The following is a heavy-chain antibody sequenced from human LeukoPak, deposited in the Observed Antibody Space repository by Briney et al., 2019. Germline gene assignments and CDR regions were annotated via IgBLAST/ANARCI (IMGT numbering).Heavy chain of an antibody. D-gene: IGHD5-12*01. V-gene: IGHV3-9*01. J-gene: IGHJ4*02. CDR1: GFTFDDYA. CDR3: AKDSGYSGYESRGGFDY. Sequence: PGGSLRLSCAASGFTFDDYAMHWVRQAPGKGLEWVSGISWNSGSIGYADSVKGRFTISRDNAKNSLYLQMNSLRAEDTALYYCAKDSGYSGYESRGGFDYWGQGTLVTVSS. CDR2: ISWNSGSI.